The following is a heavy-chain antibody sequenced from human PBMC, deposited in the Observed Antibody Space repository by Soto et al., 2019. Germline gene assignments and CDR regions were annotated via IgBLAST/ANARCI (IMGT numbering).Heavy chain of an antibody. D-gene: IGHD6-13*01. J-gene: IGHJ6*02. Sequence: QVQLQESGPGLLKPSGTLSLTCGVSGGSISSSSWWSGIRQPPGKGLEWIGEIYHSGSTNYNPSLKSRVTISVDKSKNQFSLKLSSVTAADTAVYYCARSYSSSWYYYGMDVWGQGTTVTVSS. V-gene: IGHV4-4*02. CDR3: ARSYSSSWYYYGMDV. CDR1: GGSISSSSW. CDR2: IYHSGST.